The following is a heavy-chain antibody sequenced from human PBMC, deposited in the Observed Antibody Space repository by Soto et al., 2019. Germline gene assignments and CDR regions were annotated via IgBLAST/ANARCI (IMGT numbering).Heavy chain of an antibody. J-gene: IGHJ4*02. CDR3: AIQDCTNDVCLEAAVTVGGALEY. CDR2: ISSDGTTT. Sequence: EVQLVESGGGLVQTGKALRLSCAASGITFRKYWMHWVRQAPGKGPVWVSYISSDGTTTDYADSVKGRFTISRDNAKNTLDRQMDSLRVEDTAVYYCAIQDCTNDVCLEAAVTVGGALEYWGQGAQVTVSS. D-gene: IGHD2-8*01. CDR1: GITFRKYW. V-gene: IGHV3-74*01.